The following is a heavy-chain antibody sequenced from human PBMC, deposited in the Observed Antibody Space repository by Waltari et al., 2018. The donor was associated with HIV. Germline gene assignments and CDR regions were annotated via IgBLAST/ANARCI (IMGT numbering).Heavy chain of an antibody. CDR3: ACSIGSSPVRDFDL. CDR2: INPNSAGT. D-gene: IGHD6-13*01. CDR1: GYTFTGYY. V-gene: IGHV1-2*06. J-gene: IGHJ2*01. Sequence: QVQLVQSGAEVKKPGASVQVSCKASGYTFTGYYMHWVRPAPGQGLEWMGRINPNSAGTNYEQKFQGRVTMTRDTSISTAYMELSRLRSDDTAVYYCACSIGSSPVRDFDLWGRGTLVTVSS.